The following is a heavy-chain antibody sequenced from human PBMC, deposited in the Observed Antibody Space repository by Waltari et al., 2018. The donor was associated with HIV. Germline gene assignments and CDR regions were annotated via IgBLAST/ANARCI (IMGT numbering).Heavy chain of an antibody. CDR3: TTGSSGAEDY. Sequence: EVQLVESGGGLVKPGESLRVSCAASGFDFKKYWMSWFRQAPEKGVEWVGLIKSNQRGGTVDYAAPVKGRLTISRDDSKNKMNLQMDSLESEDTAVYYCTTGSSGAEDYWGQGTLVTVSS. V-gene: IGHV3-15*01. D-gene: IGHD3-22*01. CDR2: IKSNQRGGTV. J-gene: IGHJ4*02. CDR1: GFDFKKYW.